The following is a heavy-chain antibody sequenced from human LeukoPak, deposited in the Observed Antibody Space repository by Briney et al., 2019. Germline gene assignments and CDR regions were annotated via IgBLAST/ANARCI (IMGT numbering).Heavy chain of an antibody. J-gene: IGHJ2*01. CDR3: ARDIAVAGIYWYFDL. CDR1: GGSIRSFY. Sequence: SETLSLTCTVSGGSIRSFYWSWIRQPPGKGLEWIGYISYSGSTNYNASLESRVTMSVDTSKNQFSLKLSSVTAADTAVYYCARDIAVAGIYWYFDLWGRGTLVTVSS. CDR2: ISYSGST. V-gene: IGHV4-59*12. D-gene: IGHD6-19*01.